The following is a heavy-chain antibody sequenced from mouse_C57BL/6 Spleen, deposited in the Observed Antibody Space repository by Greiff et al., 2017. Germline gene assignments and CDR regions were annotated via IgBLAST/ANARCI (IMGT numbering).Heavy chain of an antibody. J-gene: IGHJ4*01. Sequence: QVQLQQSGAELVKPGASVKLSCKASGYTFTSYWMHWVKQRPGQGLEWIGMIHPNSGSTNYNEKLKSKATLTVDKSSSTACMQLSSLTSEDSAVYYCARRSYYYAMDYWGQGTSVTVSS. CDR1: GYTFTSYW. CDR3: ARRSYYYAMDY. CDR2: IHPNSGST. V-gene: IGHV1-64*01.